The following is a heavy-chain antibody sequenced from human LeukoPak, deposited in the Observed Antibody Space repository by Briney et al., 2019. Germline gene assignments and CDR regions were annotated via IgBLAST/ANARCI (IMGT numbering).Heavy chain of an antibody. CDR3: ARDKDWYFDY. V-gene: IGHV3-30*12. CDR1: GXSFRTSG. J-gene: IGHJ4*02. Sequence: TGGSLRLSCAASGXSFRTSGMHWVRQAPGKGLEWVAIDGTNTYYADSVKGRFTISRDNSKNTLYLQMNSLSGEDTAVYYCARDKDWYFDYWGQGTLVTVSS. CDR2: DGTNT. D-gene: IGHD3/OR15-3a*01.